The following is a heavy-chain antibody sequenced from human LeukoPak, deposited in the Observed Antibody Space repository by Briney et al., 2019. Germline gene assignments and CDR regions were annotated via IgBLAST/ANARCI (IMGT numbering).Heavy chain of an antibody. J-gene: IGHJ4*02. V-gene: IGHV3-7*01. CDR2: IKQDGSEK. D-gene: IGHD2-15*01. CDR3: ARENVVVVVAATPYYFDY. Sequence: GGSLRLSCAASGFTFSSYWMSWVRQAPGKGLEWEANIKQDGSEKYYVDSVKGRFTISRDNAKNSLYLQMNSLRAEDTAVYYCARENVVVVVAATPYYFDYWGQGTLVTVSS. CDR1: GFTFSSYW.